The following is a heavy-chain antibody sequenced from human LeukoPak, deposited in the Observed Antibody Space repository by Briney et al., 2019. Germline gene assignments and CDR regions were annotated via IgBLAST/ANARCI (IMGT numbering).Heavy chain of an antibody. CDR2: INPNSGGT. V-gene: IGHV1-2*02. Sequence: ASVKVSCKASGYTFTVYYMHWVRQAPGQGLEWMGWINPNSGGTNYAQKSQGRVTMTRDTSISTAYMELSRLRSDDTAVYYCARDRGDFWSGYQNYFDYWGQGTLVTVSS. J-gene: IGHJ4*02. CDR1: GYTFTVYY. CDR3: ARDRGDFWSGYQNYFDY. D-gene: IGHD3-3*01.